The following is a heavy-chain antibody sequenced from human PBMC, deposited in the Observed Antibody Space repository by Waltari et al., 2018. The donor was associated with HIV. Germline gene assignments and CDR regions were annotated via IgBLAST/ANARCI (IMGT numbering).Heavy chain of an antibody. J-gene: IGHJ3*02. CDR2: IAVSSAYT. D-gene: IGHD4-17*01. Sequence: QAHLVESGGDLVKPGGSLRLSCVASGFTFSESYLTWIRQAPGKRLEGVSYIAVSSAYTNYGDSVKGRFTMSRDDAKKSLFLQMNSLRPEDTAVYYCARVARGLRQGTFDIWGQGTMVTVSS. CDR3: ARVARGLRQGTFDI. CDR1: GFTFSESY. V-gene: IGHV3-11*05.